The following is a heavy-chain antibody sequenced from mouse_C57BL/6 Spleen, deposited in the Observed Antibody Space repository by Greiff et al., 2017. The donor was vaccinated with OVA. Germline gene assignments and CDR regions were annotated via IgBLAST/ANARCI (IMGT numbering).Heavy chain of an antibody. D-gene: IGHD2-13*01. CDR1: GYTFTDYY. CDR2: INPNNGGT. Sequence: EVQLQQSGPELVKPGASVKISCKASGYTFTDYYMNWVKQSHGKSLEWIGDINPNNGGTSYNQKFKGKATLTVDKSSSTAYMELRSLTSEDSAVYYCARFGDYDLFAYWGQGTLVTVSA. CDR3: ARFGDYDLFAY. V-gene: IGHV1-26*01. J-gene: IGHJ3*01.